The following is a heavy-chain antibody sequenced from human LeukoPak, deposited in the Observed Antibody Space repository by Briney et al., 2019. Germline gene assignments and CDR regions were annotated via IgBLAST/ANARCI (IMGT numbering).Heavy chain of an antibody. CDR2: ISYDGSNK. CDR3: AREGYSSGHFDY. D-gene: IGHD6-19*01. J-gene: IGHJ4*02. CDR1: GFTFGSYA. Sequence: PGGSLRLSCAASGFTFGSYAMHWVRQAPGKGLEWVAVISYDGSNKYYADSVKGRFTISRDNSKNTLYLQMNSLRAEDTAVYYCAREGYSSGHFDYWGQGTLVTVSS. V-gene: IGHV3-30-3*01.